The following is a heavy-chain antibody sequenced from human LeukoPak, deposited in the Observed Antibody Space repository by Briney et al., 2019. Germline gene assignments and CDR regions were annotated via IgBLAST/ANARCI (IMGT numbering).Heavy chain of an antibody. J-gene: IGHJ5*02. CDR2: IIPILGIA. Sequence: SVKVSCKASGGTFSSYTTSWVRQAPGQGLEWMGRIIPILGIANYAQKFQGRVTITADKSTSTAYMELSSLRSEDTAVYYCARVLTDNWNWFDPWGQGTLVTVSS. V-gene: IGHV1-69*02. CDR3: ARVLTDNWNWFDP. D-gene: IGHD1-20*01. CDR1: GGTFSSYT.